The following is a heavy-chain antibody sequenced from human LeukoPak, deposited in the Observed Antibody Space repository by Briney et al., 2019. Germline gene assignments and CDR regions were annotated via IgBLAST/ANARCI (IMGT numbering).Heavy chain of an antibody. Sequence: SVKVSCKASGGTFSSYAISWVRQAPGQGLEWMGGIIPIFGTANYAQKFQGRVTITADESTSTAYMELSSLRSEDTAVYYCARVRNLVAAAGTRWSPFDYWGQGTLVTVFS. CDR1: GGTFSSYA. V-gene: IGHV1-69*01. CDR3: ARVRNLVAAAGTRWSPFDY. J-gene: IGHJ4*02. D-gene: IGHD6-13*01. CDR2: IIPIFGTA.